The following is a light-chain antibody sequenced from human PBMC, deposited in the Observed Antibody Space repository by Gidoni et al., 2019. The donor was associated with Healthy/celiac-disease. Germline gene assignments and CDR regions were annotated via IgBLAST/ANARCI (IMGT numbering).Light chain of an antibody. CDR3: QQDGSPIFT. CDR2: GAS. Sequence: EIVLTQSPGTLSLSPGERATLSCRASQSVSSSYLAWYQQKPGQAPRLLIYGASSRATGIPDRFSGSGSGTDFTLTISRLEPEDVAVYYCQQDGSPIFTFGPGTKVDIK. CDR1: QSVSSSY. V-gene: IGKV3-20*01. J-gene: IGKJ3*01.